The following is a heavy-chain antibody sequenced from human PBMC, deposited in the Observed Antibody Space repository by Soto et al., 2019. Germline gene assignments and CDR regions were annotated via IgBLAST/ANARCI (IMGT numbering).Heavy chain of an antibody. V-gene: IGHV4-59*08. J-gene: IGHJ6*02. D-gene: IGHD3-10*01. CDR2: MGYNGFT. CDR1: GGPMNNYY. Sequence: QVQLQESGPGLVKPSETLSLTCTISGGPMNNYYCSWFRQPRGQGLEWIGYMGYNGFTRYNPSLRSPVAISLDTAKNHFSLNLSSVTAADTALYDCAGQGFGELHGLVDVWGQGITVTVSS. CDR3: AGQGFGELHGLVDV.